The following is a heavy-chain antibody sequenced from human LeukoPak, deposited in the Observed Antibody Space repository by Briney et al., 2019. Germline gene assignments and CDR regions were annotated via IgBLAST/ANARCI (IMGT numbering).Heavy chain of an antibody. D-gene: IGHD1-1*01. J-gene: IGHJ5*02. CDR2: INPKSGGT. Sequence: SVKVSCKASGYTFTGYYMHWVRQAPGQGLEWMGWINPKSGGTNYAQKFQGRVTMTRDTSISTAYMELSRLRSDVTAVYSCARNDRDRDWFDPWGQGTLVTVSS. V-gene: IGHV1-2*02. CDR1: GYTFTGYY. CDR3: ARNDRDRDWFDP.